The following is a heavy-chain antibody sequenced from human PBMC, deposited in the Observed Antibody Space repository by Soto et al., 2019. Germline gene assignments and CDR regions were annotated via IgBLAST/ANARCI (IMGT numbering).Heavy chain of an antibody. CDR1: GDTFTKLG. CDR2: FIPSFGTA. J-gene: IGHJ4*02. Sequence: ASVKVSCKASGDTFTKLGFTWVRQAPGQGLEWVGQFIPSFGTAKYAPKFQGRVTIAADESTSIASMELTSLRTEDTAIYYCAAGYSGRYSRFDFWGQGTQVTVSS. V-gene: IGHV1-69*13. D-gene: IGHD1-26*01. CDR3: AAGYSGRYSRFDF.